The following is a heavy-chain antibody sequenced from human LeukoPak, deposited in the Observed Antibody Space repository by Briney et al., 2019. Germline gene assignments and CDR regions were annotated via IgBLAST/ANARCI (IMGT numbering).Heavy chain of an antibody. V-gene: IGHV1-18*01. D-gene: IGHD5-18*01. CDR1: GYTFTSYG. J-gene: IGHJ4*02. CDR2: ISAYNGNT. Sequence: ASVKVSCMASGYTFTSYGISWVRQAPGQGLEWMGWISAYNGNTNYAQKLQGRVTMTTDTSTSTAYMELRSLRSDDTAVYYCARVPVDTAMVTVDYWGQGTLVTVSS. CDR3: ARVPVDTAMVTVDY.